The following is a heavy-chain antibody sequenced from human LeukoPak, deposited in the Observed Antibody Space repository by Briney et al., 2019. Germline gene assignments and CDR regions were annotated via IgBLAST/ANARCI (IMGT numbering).Heavy chain of an antibody. CDR2: MYTSGST. CDR1: GGSISRYY. Sequence: SETLSLTCTVSGGSISRYYWSWIRQPAGKGLEWIGRMYTSGSTNYNPSLKSRVTMSVDTSKSQFSLKLSSMTAADTAVYYCARDIDLFTGRYYYMDVWGKGTTVTVSS. J-gene: IGHJ6*03. V-gene: IGHV4-4*07. D-gene: IGHD1-14*01. CDR3: ARDIDLFTGRYYYMDV.